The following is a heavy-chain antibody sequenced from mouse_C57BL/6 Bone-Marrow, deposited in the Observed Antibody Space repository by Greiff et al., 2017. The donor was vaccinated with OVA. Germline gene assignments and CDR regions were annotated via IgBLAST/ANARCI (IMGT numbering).Heavy chain of an antibody. J-gene: IGHJ3*01. CDR3: AREVNYGFAY. Sequence: QVQLQQSGPELVKPGASVKISCKASGYAFSSSWMNWVKQRPGKGLEWIGRIYPGDGDTNYNGKFKGKATLTADKSSSTAYMQLSSLTSEDSAVYFCAREVNYGFAYWGQGTLVTVSA. CDR1: GYAFSSSW. V-gene: IGHV1-82*01. D-gene: IGHD2-1*01. CDR2: IYPGDGDT.